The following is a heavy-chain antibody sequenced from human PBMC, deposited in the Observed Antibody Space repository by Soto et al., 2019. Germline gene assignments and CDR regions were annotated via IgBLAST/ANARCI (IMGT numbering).Heavy chain of an antibody. Sequence: EVQLVESGGGLVQPGRSLRLSGATSGFTLDDYAMNWVWQAPGKGLEWVSGISWNSGSIGYADSVKGRFTISRDNAKNSLYLQMNSLRPEDTALYYCAKASYEYSRGYYFDYWGQGTLVTVSS. CDR2: ISWNSGSI. D-gene: IGHD6-19*01. CDR3: AKASYEYSRGYYFDY. V-gene: IGHV3-9*01. J-gene: IGHJ4*02. CDR1: GFTLDDYA.